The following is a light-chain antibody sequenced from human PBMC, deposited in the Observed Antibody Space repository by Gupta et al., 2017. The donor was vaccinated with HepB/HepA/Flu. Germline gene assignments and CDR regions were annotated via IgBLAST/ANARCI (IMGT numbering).Light chain of an antibody. J-gene: IGKJ3*01. CDR2: LGS. CDR1: QSLLHSNGYNY. V-gene: IGKV2-28*01. CDR3: RQCLQTPFT. Sequence: DIVMTQSPLSLPVTPGEPASISCRSSQSLLHSNGYNYLDWYLQKPGQSPQLLIYLGSNRASGVPDRFSGSGSGTDFTLKISRVEAEDVGVYYCRQCLQTPFTFGPGTKVDIK.